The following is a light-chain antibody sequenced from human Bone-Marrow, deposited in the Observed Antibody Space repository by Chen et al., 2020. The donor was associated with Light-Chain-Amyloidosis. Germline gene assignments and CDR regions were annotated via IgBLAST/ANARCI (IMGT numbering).Light chain of an antibody. Sequence: QSALTQPASVSGSPGQSITISCTGTSGGVGTYNYVSWYQQHPGKAPKVMIYAVSNRPSGVSTRLSGSKSGNTASLTISGLQAEDEADYYCSSFTSSGSYVFGPGTKVTGL. CDR2: AVS. V-gene: IGLV2-14*01. CDR1: SGGVGTYNY. CDR3: SSFTSSGSYV. J-gene: IGLJ1*01.